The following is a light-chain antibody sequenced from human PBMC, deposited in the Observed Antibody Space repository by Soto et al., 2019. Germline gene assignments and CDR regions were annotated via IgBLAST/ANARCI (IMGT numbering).Light chain of an antibody. V-gene: IGKV1-5*01. CDR2: DAS. J-gene: IGKJ1*01. Sequence: DIQMTQSPSTLSASVGDRVTITCRASQSIRSWLAWYQQKPGKVPQLLIYDASNLESGVPSRFSGSGSGTEFTLTISSLQPDDFATYHCQQYDSVSKTFGQGTKVDI. CDR3: QQYDSVSKT. CDR1: QSIRSW.